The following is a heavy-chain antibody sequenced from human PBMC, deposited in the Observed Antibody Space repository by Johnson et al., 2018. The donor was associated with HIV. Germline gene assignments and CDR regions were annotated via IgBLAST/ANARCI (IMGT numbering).Heavy chain of an antibody. CDR3: ARGPGEQQLVLPDAFDI. V-gene: IGHV3-30*04. CDR2: ISYDGSNK. J-gene: IGHJ3*02. Sequence: QVQLVESGGGVVQPGRSLRLSCAASGFTFSSYAMHWVRQAPDKGLEWVAVISYDGSNKYYADSVKGRFTISRDNSKNTLYLQMNSLRAEDTAVYYCARGPGEQQLVLPDAFDIWGQGTMVTVSS. D-gene: IGHD6-13*01. CDR1: GFTFSSYA.